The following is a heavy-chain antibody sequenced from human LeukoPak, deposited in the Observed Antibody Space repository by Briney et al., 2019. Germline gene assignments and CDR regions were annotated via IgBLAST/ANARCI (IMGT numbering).Heavy chain of an antibody. CDR3: ARDTGYNTFDY. V-gene: IGHV3-7*05. J-gene: IGHJ4*02. CDR2: IKQDGSEK. D-gene: IGHD5-24*01. CDR1: GFPFSSYW. Sequence: GGSLRLSCAASGFPFSSYWMSWVRQAPGKGLEWVANIKQDGSEKYYVDSVKGRFTISRDNAKNSLYLQMNSLRAEDTAVYYCARDTGYNTFDYWGQGTLVTVSS.